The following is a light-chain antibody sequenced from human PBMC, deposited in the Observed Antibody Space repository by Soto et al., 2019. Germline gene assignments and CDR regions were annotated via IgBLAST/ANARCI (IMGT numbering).Light chain of an antibody. CDR2: GVY. CDR1: QSVSSN. V-gene: IGKV3D-15*01. J-gene: IGKJ1*01. Sequence: IVMTQSPTILSVSPGERAPLSCRASQSVSSNLAWYQQKPGQAPRLLIYGVYTRAPGIPARFSGSGSGTEFTLTISSLQSEDFAFFYCQQYNGWPRTFGQGTKVDIK. CDR3: QQYNGWPRT.